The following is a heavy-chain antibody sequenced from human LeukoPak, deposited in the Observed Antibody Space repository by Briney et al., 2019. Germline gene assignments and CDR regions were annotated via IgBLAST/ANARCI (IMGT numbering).Heavy chain of an antibody. D-gene: IGHD3-9*01. Sequence: GGSLRLSCVASGFTFRSCSINWVRQAPGKVLEWVSYISSSSTTIYYADSVKGRFTITRDNAKNSLYLQMNSLRAEDTAVYYCARSFYYDTLTGYYFFDYWGQGTLVTVSS. J-gene: IGHJ4*02. CDR1: GFTFRSCS. CDR3: ARSFYYDTLTGYYFFDY. CDR2: ISSSSTTI. V-gene: IGHV3-48*04.